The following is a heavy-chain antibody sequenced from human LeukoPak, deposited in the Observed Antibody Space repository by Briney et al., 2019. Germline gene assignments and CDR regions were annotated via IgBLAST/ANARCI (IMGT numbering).Heavy chain of an antibody. V-gene: IGHV3-30*02. CDR1: GFTFSSYG. D-gene: IGHD3-10*01. CDR2: TRYDGSKK. Sequence: PGGSLRLSCAASGFTFSSYGMHWVRQAPGKGLEWVAFTRYDGSKKYYADSVKGRFTISRDNSKNTLYLQMSSLRTEDTAVYYCARGDDAFDIWGQGTVVTVSS. CDR3: ARGDDAFDI. J-gene: IGHJ3*02.